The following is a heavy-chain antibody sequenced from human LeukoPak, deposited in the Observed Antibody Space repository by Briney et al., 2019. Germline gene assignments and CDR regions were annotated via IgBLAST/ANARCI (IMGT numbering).Heavy chain of an antibody. CDR3: ARGVAARRRHIDYYYYYMDV. V-gene: IGHV4-34*01. D-gene: IGHD6-6*01. CDR1: GGSFSGYY. Sequence: SETLSLTCAVYGGSFSGYYWSWIHQPPGKGLEWIGEINHSGSTNYNPSLKSRVTISVDTSKNQFSLKLSSVTAADTAVYYCARGVAARRRHIDYYYYYMDVWGKGTTVTVSS. CDR2: INHSGST. J-gene: IGHJ6*03.